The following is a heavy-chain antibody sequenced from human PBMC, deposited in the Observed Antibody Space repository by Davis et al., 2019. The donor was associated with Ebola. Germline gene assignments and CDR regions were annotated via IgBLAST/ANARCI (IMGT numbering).Heavy chain of an antibody. CDR2: INPSGGST. D-gene: IGHD3-22*01. J-gene: IGHJ4*02. Sequence: ASVKVSCKASGYTFTSYYMHWVRQAPGQGLEWMGIINPSGGSTSYAQKFQGRVTMTRDTSTSTVYMELSSLRSEDTAVYYCARVGYYYDSSGYYSYFDYWGQGTLVTVSS. V-gene: IGHV1-46*03. CDR3: ARVGYYYDSSGYYSYFDY. CDR1: GYTFTSYY.